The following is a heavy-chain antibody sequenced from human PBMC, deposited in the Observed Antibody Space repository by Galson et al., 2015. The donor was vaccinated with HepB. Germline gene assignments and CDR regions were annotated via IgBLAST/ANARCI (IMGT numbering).Heavy chain of an antibody. Sequence: SGAEVKKPGESLRISCQGSGYSFTNYWIGWVRQMPGXXLEWVGXXYAXXXXXXXXXXFXXRVTXSVDDSLNTAYLQWSSXGASDTAIYYCARHFKLSESFSSFGFWGQXXXXXVSS. CDR3: ARHFKLSESFSSFGF. J-gene: IGHJ1*01. V-gene: IGHV5-51*01. CDR1: GYSFTNYW. D-gene: IGHD1-26*01. CDR2: XYAXXXXX.